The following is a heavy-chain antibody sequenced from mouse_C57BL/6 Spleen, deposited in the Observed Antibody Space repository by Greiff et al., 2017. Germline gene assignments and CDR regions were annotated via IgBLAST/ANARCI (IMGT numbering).Heavy chain of an antibody. CDR2: ISDGGSYT. Sequence: EVKLVESGGGLVKPGGSLKLSCAASGFTFSSYAMSWVRQTPEKRLEWVATISDGGSYTYYPDNVKGRFTISRDNAKNNLYLQMSHLKSEDTAMYYCARVGSSTPYYYAMDYWGQGTSVTVSS. CDR1: GFTFSSYA. D-gene: IGHD1-1*01. CDR3: ARVGSSTPYYYAMDY. J-gene: IGHJ4*01. V-gene: IGHV5-4*03.